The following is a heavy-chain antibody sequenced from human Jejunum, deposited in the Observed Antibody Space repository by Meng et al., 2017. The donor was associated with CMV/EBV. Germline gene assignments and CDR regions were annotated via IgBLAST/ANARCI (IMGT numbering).Heavy chain of an antibody. Sequence: SYYWSWIRQTPGKGLEWIGYIYYSGSTNYNPSLKSRVTISVDTSKNQFSLKLSSVTAADTAVYYCASGGIYDFWSGYYTGQTWFDPWGQGTLVTVSS. J-gene: IGHJ5*02. CDR3: ASGGIYDFWSGYYTGQTWFDP. CDR2: IYYSGST. V-gene: IGHV4-59*01. CDR1: SYY. D-gene: IGHD3-3*01.